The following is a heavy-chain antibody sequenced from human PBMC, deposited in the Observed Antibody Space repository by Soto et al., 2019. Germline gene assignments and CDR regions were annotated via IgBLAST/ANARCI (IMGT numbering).Heavy chain of an antibody. D-gene: IGHD5-12*01. J-gene: IGHJ5*02. V-gene: IGHV1-3*01. CDR3: ARAISGYVT. CDR1: GITFSTYA. CDR2: INAGNGNT. Sequence: ASVKVSCKASGITFSTYAIHWVRQAPGQRLEWMGWINAGNGNTRYSQKFQGRVTLSRDTSASTAYMDLSSLRSEDTAIYYCARAISGYVTWGQGTLVTVSS.